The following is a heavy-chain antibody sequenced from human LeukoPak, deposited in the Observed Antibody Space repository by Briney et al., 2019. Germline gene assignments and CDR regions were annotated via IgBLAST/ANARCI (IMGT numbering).Heavy chain of an antibody. CDR1: GFNFGDYA. J-gene: IGHJ4*02. Sequence: GGSLRLSCTTSGFNFGDYAINWFRQAPGKGLEWGSAISGSGDSTYYADSVKGRFTISRDNSKNTLYLQMNSLRADDTAVYYCVKDEGGVQLAYWGQGTLVTVSS. D-gene: IGHD1-1*01. CDR3: VKDEGGVQLAY. V-gene: IGHV3-23*01. CDR2: ISGSGDST.